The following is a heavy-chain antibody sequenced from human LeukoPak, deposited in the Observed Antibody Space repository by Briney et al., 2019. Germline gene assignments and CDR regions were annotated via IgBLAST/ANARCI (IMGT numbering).Heavy chain of an antibody. Sequence: GASVKVSCKASGYTFTSYYIHWVRQAPGQGLEWMGIINPSGGSTTYAQKFQGRVTMTRDTSTSTVYMELSSLRSEDTAIYYCARMWAARRIYYFDYWGQGTLVTVSS. J-gene: IGHJ4*02. D-gene: IGHD6-6*01. CDR1: GYTFTSYY. CDR2: INPSGGST. V-gene: IGHV1-46*01. CDR3: ARMWAARRIYYFDY.